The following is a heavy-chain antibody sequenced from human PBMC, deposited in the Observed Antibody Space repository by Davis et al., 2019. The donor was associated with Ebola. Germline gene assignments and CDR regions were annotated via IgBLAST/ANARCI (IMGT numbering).Heavy chain of an antibody. CDR1: GFTFSDYY. D-gene: IGHD3-22*01. CDR2: ISSSGSYYI. CDR3: ARGGYYDSSGYSHAAFDI. V-gene: IGHV3-11*04. Sequence: GESLKISCAASGFTFSDYYMSWIRQAPGKGLEWVSYISSSGSYYIYYADSLKGRFTISRDNAKNSLYLQMNSLRPEDTAVYHCARGGYYDSSGYSHAAFDIWGQGTMVTVSS. J-gene: IGHJ3*02.